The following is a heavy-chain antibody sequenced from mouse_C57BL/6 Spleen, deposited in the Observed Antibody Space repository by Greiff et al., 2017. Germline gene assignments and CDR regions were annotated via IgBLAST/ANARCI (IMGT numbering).Heavy chain of an antibody. CDR2: IDPSDSET. J-gene: IGHJ4*01. V-gene: IGHV1-52*01. CDR1: GYTFTSYW. D-gene: IGHD2-1*01. Sequence: VQLQQPGAELVRPGSSVKLSCKASGYTFTSYWMHWVKQRPIQGLEWIGNIDPSDSETHYNQKFKDKATLTVAKSSSTAYMQLSSLTSEDSAVYYCARGDYGKRGDYWGQGTSVTVSS. CDR3: ARGDYGKRGDY.